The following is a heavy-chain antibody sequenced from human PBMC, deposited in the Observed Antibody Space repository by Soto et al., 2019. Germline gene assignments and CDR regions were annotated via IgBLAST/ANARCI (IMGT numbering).Heavy chain of an antibody. V-gene: IGHV4-34*01. D-gene: IGHD3-9*01. Sequence: SETLSLTCAVYGGSFSSYYWSWIRQSPGKGLEWIGDINHRGRTNYNPSLKSRVTISVDTSKNQFSLKLSSVTAADSAVYYCARDLPHILTGLPENWFDPWGQGTLVTVSS. J-gene: IGHJ5*02. CDR2: INHRGRT. CDR3: ARDLPHILTGLPENWFDP. CDR1: GGSFSSYY.